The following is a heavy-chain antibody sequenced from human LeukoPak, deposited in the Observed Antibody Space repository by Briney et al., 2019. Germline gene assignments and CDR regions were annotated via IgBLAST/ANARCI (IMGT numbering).Heavy chain of an antibody. V-gene: IGHV1-18*01. CDR2: VSPYNHNT. Sequence: ASVKVSCKASGYTFTSYGISWVRQAPGQGLEWMGRVSPYNHNTYYAQTLQGRVTMTADTSTSTAYMELRSLRPDDTAVYYCAKNERVRRVVKDLFESWGQGTLVTVSS. D-gene: IGHD3-10*01. J-gene: IGHJ4*02. CDR1: GYTFTSYG. CDR3: AKNERVRRVVKDLFES.